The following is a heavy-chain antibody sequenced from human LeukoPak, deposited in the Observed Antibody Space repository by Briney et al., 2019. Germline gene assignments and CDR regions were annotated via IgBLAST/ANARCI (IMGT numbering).Heavy chain of an antibody. J-gene: IGHJ3*02. CDR2: ISYDGSNK. Sequence: GGSLRLSCAASEFTFISSAMYWVRQAPGKGLEWVAVISYDGSNKYYADSVKGRFTISRDNSRNTLYLQMNSLRAEDTAVYYCARGLVRPMIVVVITKSGAFDIWGQGTMVTVSS. CDR1: EFTFISSA. V-gene: IGHV3-30*04. CDR3: ARGLVRPMIVVVITKSGAFDI. D-gene: IGHD3-22*01.